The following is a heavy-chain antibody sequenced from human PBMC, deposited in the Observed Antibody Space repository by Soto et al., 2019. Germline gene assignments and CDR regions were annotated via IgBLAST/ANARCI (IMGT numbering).Heavy chain of an antibody. J-gene: IGHJ6*02. Sequence: SRTLSLTCAISVDSVSSNSAAWNWIRQSPSRGLEWLGRTYYRSKWYNDYAVSVKSRITINPDTSKNQFSLQLNSVTPEDTAVYYCARDLIVVVVAALNYYYYGMDVWGQGTTVTVSS. V-gene: IGHV6-1*01. CDR3: ARDLIVVVVAALNYYYYGMDV. CDR2: TYYRSKWYN. CDR1: VDSVSSNSAA. D-gene: IGHD2-15*01.